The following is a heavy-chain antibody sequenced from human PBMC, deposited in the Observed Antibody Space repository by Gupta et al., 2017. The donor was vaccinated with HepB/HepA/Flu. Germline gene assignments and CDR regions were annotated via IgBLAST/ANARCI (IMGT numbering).Heavy chain of an antibody. Sequence: EVQLVESGGALVKPEGSLRPSSAASGLSVSSAWLRWLCQTLGTGLEWIGRIKRKADGGATDYAASVKGRFTISRDDSKNTVFLQMNSLKIDDTGVYYCVTDWVCGHNIFTSYATFDSWGHGALVTGSS. V-gene: IGHV3-15*02. J-gene: IGHJ4*01. D-gene: IGHD5-18*01. CDR1: GLSVSSAW. CDR3: VTDWVCGHNIFTSYATFDS. CDR2: IKRKADGGAT.